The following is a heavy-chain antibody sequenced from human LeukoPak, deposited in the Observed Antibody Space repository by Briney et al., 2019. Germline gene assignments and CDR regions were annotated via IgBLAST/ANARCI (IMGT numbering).Heavy chain of an antibody. V-gene: IGHV4-59*01. J-gene: IGHJ4*02. CDR3: ARSGGRDGYNFDY. CDR1: GASISSYY. Sequence: SETLSLTCTVSGASISSYYWSWIRQPPGKGLEWIGYISYSGSTNYNPSLKSRVTISVDTSKNQFSLKLSSVTAADAAVYYCARSGGRDGYNFDYCGQGTLVTVSS. CDR2: ISYSGST. D-gene: IGHD5-24*01.